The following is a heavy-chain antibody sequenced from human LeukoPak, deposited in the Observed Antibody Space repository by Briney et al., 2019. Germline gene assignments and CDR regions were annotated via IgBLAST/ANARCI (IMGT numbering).Heavy chain of an antibody. CDR3: ARSGYSYDYAFDI. V-gene: IGHV4-59*01. J-gene: IGHJ3*02. CDR1: GGSISSYY. Sequence: PSETLSLTCTVSGGSISSYYCSWIRQPPGKGLEWIGYIYYSGSINYNPSLKSRVTISVDTSKNQFPLKLSSVTAADTAVYYCARSGYSYDYAFDIWGQGTMVTVSS. D-gene: IGHD5-18*01. CDR2: IYYSGSI.